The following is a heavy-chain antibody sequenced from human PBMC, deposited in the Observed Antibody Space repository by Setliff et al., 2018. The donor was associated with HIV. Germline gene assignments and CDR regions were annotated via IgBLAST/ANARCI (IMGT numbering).Heavy chain of an antibody. CDR2: IYHSGST. CDR1: GDSMKSKSYF. J-gene: IGHJ4*02. Sequence: SETLSLTCTVSGDSMKSKSYFWGWIRQSPGKGLEWIGSIYHSGSTYYNPSLKSRVTISVDTSKNQFSLKLSSVTAADTAFYYCARQGYYYRGDFYHNEGSDYWGLGTLVTVSS. V-gene: IGHV4-39*01. D-gene: IGHD3-22*01. CDR3: ARQGYYYRGDFYHNEGSDY.